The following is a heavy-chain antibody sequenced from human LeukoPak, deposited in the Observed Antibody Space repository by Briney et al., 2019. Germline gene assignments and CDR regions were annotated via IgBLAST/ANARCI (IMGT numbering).Heavy chain of an antibody. CDR3: VREDGGGFGS. V-gene: IGHV3-7*01. Sequence: GGSLRLSCAASGLTFSDYWISWVRQAPGKGLEWVANIKQDGSQKSYVNSVKGRFTISRDNAEMSVYLQMNSLRAEVTAVYFCVREDGGGFGSWGRGTLVSVSS. CDR2: IKQDGSQK. D-gene: IGHD3-10*01. J-gene: IGHJ5*01. CDR1: GLTFSDYW.